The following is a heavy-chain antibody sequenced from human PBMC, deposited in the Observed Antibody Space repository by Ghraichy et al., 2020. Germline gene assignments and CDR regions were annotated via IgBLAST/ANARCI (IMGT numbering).Heavy chain of an antibody. CDR1: GYTFTSYD. J-gene: IGHJ5*02. Sequence: ASVKVSCEASGYTFTSYDINWVRQATGQGLEWMGWMDPKSGNTGYEQRFQGRVTMTRNTSISTAYMELSSLRSEDTAVYYCARAPQVASNWFDPWGQGTLVTVSS. CDR2: MDPKSGNT. CDR3: ARAPQVASNWFDP. V-gene: IGHV1-8*01. D-gene: IGHD2-15*01.